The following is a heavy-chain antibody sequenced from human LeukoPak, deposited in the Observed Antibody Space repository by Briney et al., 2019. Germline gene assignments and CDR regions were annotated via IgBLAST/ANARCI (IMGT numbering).Heavy chain of an antibody. V-gene: IGHV3-20*04. Sequence: GGSLRLSCAASGFTFDDYGMSWVRQAPGKGLEWVSGINWNGGSTGYADSVKGRFTISRDNAKNSLYLQMNSLRAEDTAVYYCARMTSSGWYAAGYYFDYWGQGTLVTVSS. D-gene: IGHD6-19*01. CDR2: INWNGGST. J-gene: IGHJ4*02. CDR3: ARMTSSGWYAAGYYFDY. CDR1: GFTFDDYG.